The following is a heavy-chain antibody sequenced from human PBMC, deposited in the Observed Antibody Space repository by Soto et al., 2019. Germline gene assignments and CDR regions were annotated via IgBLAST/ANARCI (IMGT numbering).Heavy chain of an antibody. V-gene: IGHV1-18*04. CDR3: AREEAQLDYYYYGMDV. CDR2: ISAYNGNT. J-gene: IGHJ6*02. D-gene: IGHD6-13*01. CDR1: GYTFTSYG. Sequence: ASVKVSCKASGYTFTSYGISWVRQAPGQGLEWMGWISAYNGNTNYAQKLQGRVTMTTDTSTSTAYMELRSLRSDDTAVYYCAREEAQLDYYYYGMDVWGQGTTVTVSS.